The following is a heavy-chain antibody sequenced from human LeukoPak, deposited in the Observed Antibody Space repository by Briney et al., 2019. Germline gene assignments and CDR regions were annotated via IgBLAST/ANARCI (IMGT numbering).Heavy chain of an antibody. Sequence: PGGSLRLSCAASGFTFSSYAMSWVRQAPGKGLEWVSAISGSGGSTYYADSVKGRFTISRDNSKNTLYLQMNSLRAEDTAVYYCAKSYTVTTLYYYDSSGYSPFDYWGQGTLVTVSS. V-gene: IGHV3-23*01. CDR3: AKSYTVTTLYYYDSSGYSPFDY. D-gene: IGHD3-22*01. J-gene: IGHJ4*02. CDR2: ISGSGGST. CDR1: GFTFSSYA.